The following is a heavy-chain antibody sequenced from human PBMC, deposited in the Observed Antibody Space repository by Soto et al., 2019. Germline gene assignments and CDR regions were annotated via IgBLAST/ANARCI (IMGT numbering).Heavy chain of an antibody. Sequence: PSETLSLTCTVSGGSISSSSYYWGWIRQPPGKGLEWIGNIYYSESTSYNPSLKSRVTISVDTSKNQFSLKLSSVTAADTAVYYCARRPRVWFVELGYDYYYGIDVWGQGTTVTVSS. CDR1: GGSISSSSYY. CDR2: IYYSEST. V-gene: IGHV4-39*01. CDR3: ARRPRVWFVELGYDYYYGIDV. D-gene: IGHD3-10*01. J-gene: IGHJ6*02.